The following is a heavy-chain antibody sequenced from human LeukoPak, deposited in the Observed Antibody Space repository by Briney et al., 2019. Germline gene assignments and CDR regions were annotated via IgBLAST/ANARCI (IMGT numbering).Heavy chain of an antibody. J-gene: IGHJ4*02. Sequence: SETLSLTCTVSGGSISSSSYYWGWIRQPPGKGLEWIGSIYYSGSTYYNPSLKSRVTISVDTSKNQFSLKLSSVTAADTAVYYCARHGASITIFGVVITEFGYWGQGTLVTVSS. CDR2: IYYSGST. V-gene: IGHV4-39*01. D-gene: IGHD3-3*01. CDR3: ARHGASITIFGVVITEFGY. CDR1: GGSISSSSYY.